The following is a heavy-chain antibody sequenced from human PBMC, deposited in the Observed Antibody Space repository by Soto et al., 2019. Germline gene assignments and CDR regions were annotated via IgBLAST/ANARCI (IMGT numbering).Heavy chain of an antibody. V-gene: IGHV1-24*01. CDR2: FDPEDGET. CDR3: SSWLRDY. D-gene: IGHD6-13*01. J-gene: IGHJ4*02. CDR1: GGTFSSYA. Sequence: ASVKVSCKASGGTFSSYAISWVRQAPGKGLEWMGGFDPEDGETIYAQKFQGRVTMTEDTSTDTAYMELSSLRSEDTAVYYCSSWLRDYWGQGTLVTVSS.